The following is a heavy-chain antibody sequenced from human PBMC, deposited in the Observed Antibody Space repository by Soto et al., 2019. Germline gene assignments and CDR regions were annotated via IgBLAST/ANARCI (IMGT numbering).Heavy chain of an antibody. CDR1: GFTFSSYS. CDR2: ISSSSSYI. D-gene: IGHD2-15*01. Sequence: KLGGSLRLSCAASGFTFSSYSMNWVRQAPGKGLEWVSSISSSSSYIYYADSVKGRFTVSRDNAKNSLYLQMNSLRAEDTAVYYCARSSRTSSDIVVVVAALYYFDYWGQGTLVTVSS. J-gene: IGHJ4*02. V-gene: IGHV3-21*01. CDR3: ARSSRTSSDIVVVVAALYYFDY.